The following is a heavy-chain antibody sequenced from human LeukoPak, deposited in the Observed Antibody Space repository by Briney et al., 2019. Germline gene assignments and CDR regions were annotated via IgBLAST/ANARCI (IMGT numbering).Heavy chain of an antibody. CDR3: ARDLSDHYDSSGSPH. J-gene: IGHJ4*02. Sequence: PGGSLRLSXAASGFTVSSNYMSWVRQAPGKGLEWVSVIYSGGSTYYADSAKDRFTISRDNSKNTLYLQMNSLRAEDTAVYYCARDLSDHYDSSGSPHWGQGTLVTVSS. CDR2: IYSGGST. CDR1: GFTVSSNY. V-gene: IGHV3-53*01. D-gene: IGHD3-22*01.